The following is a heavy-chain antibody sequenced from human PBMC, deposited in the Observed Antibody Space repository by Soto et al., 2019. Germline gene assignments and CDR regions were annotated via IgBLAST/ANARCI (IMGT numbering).Heavy chain of an antibody. J-gene: IGHJ4*02. Sequence: LLVESGAGFVQPGGSLRLSCVASGFTFSHAWMDWVRQAPGKGLEWVGRIKSISDGETTNYAASVAGRFTISRDDSKNTLVLHVNSLKTDDTGVYYCTRRIAVAGTYYFDYWGQGTLVTVSS. CDR1: GFTFSHAW. V-gene: IGHV3-15*07. D-gene: IGHD6-19*01. CDR3: TRRIAVAGTYYFDY. CDR2: IKSISDGETT.